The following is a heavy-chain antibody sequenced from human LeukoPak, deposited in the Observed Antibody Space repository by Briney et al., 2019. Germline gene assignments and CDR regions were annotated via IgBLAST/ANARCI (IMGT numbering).Heavy chain of an antibody. D-gene: IGHD4-17*01. Sequence: SETLSLTCTVSGGSISSGGYYWIWIRQHPGKGLEWIGYIFYSGSTYYNPSPKSRVTISVDTSKNQFSLRLSSVTAADTAVYYCARGYPYGYYYYYGMDVWGKGTTVTVSS. CDR2: IFYSGST. CDR3: ARGYPYGYYYYYGMDV. CDR1: GGSISSGGYY. V-gene: IGHV4-31*03. J-gene: IGHJ6*04.